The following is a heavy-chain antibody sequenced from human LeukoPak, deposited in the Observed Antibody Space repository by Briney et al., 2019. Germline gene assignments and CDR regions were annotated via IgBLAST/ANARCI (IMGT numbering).Heavy chain of an antibody. CDR3: ARGQSDDYGDPRGYFDL. CDR1: GGSFSGYY. V-gene: IGHV4-34*01. D-gene: IGHD4-17*01. CDR2: INHSGST. J-gene: IGHJ2*01. Sequence: SETLSLTCAVYGGSFSGYYWSWIRQPPGKGREWNGEINHSGSTNYNPSLKSRVTISVDTSKNQFSLKLSSVTAADTAVYYCARGQSDDYGDPRGYFDLWARGTLVTVSS.